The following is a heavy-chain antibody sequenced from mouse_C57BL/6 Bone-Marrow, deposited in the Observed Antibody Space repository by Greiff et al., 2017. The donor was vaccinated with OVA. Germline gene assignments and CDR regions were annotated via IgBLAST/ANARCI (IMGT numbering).Heavy chain of an antibody. J-gene: IGHJ4*01. CDR3: ARDDYYGSSYNYAMDY. V-gene: IGHV1-50*01. D-gene: IGHD1-1*01. CDR2: IDPSDSYT. CDR1: GYTFTSYW. Sequence: VQLQQSGAELVKPGASVKLSCKASGYTFTSYWMQWVKQRPGQGLEWIGEIDPSDSYTNYNQKFKGKATLTVDTSSSTAYMQLSSLTSEDSAVYYCARDDYYGSSYNYAMDYWGQGTSVTVSS.